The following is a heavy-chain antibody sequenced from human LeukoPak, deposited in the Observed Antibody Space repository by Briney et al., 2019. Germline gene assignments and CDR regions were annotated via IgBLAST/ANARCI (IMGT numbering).Heavy chain of an antibody. CDR3: ASSRGAFDI. D-gene: IGHD6-13*01. Sequence: GRSLRLSCAASGLTFSSYGMHWVRQAPGKGLEWVAVISYDGSNKYYADSVKGRFTISRDNSKNTLYLQMNSLRAEDTAVYYCASSRGAFDIWGQGTMVTVSS. CDR1: GLTFSSYG. V-gene: IGHV3-30*03. CDR2: ISYDGSNK. J-gene: IGHJ3*02.